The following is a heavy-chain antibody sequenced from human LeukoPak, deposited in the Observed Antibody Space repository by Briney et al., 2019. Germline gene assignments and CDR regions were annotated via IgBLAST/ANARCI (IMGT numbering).Heavy chain of an antibody. CDR2: ISSSGSTI. CDR3: ARAHEQWLNWFDP. V-gene: IGHV3-11*01. D-gene: IGHD6-19*01. Sequence: GGSLRHSCAASGFTFSDYYLSWIRPAPGKGVAWVSYISSSGSTIYYADSVNGRFTISRDNAKTSLYLQMNSLRAEDTAVYYCARAHEQWLNWFDPWGQGTLVTVSS. CDR1: GFTFSDYY. J-gene: IGHJ5*02.